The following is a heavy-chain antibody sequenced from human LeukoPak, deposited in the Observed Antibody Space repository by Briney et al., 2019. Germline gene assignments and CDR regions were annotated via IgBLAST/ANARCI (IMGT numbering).Heavy chain of an antibody. V-gene: IGHV1-69*06. CDR2: IIPIFGTA. J-gene: IGHJ4*02. D-gene: IGHD3-22*01. CDR1: GGTFSSYA. CDR3: ARAYYDSSGYYLGFGY. Sequence: GSSVKVSCKASGGTFSSYAISWVRQAPGQGLEWMGGIIPIFGTANYAQRFQGRVTITADKSTSTAYMELSSLRSEDTAVYYCARAYYDSSGYYLGFGYWGQGTLVTVSS.